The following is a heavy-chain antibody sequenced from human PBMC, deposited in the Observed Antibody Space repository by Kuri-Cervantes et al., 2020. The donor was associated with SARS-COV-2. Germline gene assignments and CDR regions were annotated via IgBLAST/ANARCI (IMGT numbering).Heavy chain of an antibody. Sequence: GESLKISCAASGFSFRNYNMNWVRQAPGKGLEWVSAISSGSSYIYYADSMKGRFTISRDNAKNSLYLQMNSLRAEDTAVYYCARIVGGGSWFDPWGQGTLVTVSS. CDR3: ARIVGGGSWFDP. CDR2: ISSGSSYI. V-gene: IGHV3-21*01. D-gene: IGHD1-26*01. CDR1: GFSFRNYN. J-gene: IGHJ5*02.